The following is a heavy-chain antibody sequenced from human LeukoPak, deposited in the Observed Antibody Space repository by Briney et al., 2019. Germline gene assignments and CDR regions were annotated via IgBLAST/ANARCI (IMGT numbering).Heavy chain of an antibody. CDR2: IHPTGIT. CDR3: ARRYYYNLGSFPFDF. V-gene: IGHV4-34*01. Sequence: PSETLSLTCAVYGGPLSGYYWSWIRQPPGKGLEWIGEIHPTGITNYTPSLKSRVTLSVDTSKNQFSLNLTSVTAADTAVYYCARRYYYNLGSFPFDFWGQGSLVTVSS. CDR1: GGPLSGYY. D-gene: IGHD3-10*01. J-gene: IGHJ4*02.